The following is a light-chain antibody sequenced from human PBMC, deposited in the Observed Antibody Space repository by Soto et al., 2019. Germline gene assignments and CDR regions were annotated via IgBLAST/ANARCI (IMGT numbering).Light chain of an antibody. CDR1: SGHSNYA. CDR2: LNSDGSH. J-gene: IGLJ2*01. V-gene: IGLV4-69*01. CDR3: QTWGTGIHHVV. Sequence: QLVLTQSPSASASLGASVKLTCTLSSGHSNYAIAWHQQQPEKGPRYLMKLNSDGSHSKGDGIPDRFSGSSSGAERYLTISSLQSEDEADYYCQTWGTGIHHVVSAGGTKLTVL.